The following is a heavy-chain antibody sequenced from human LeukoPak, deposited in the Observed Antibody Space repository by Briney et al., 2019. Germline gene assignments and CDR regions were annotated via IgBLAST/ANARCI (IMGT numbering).Heavy chain of an antibody. D-gene: IGHD3-22*01. CDR3: AKDGHYYDSSGYLAYFDY. J-gene: IGHJ4*02. Sequence: GGSLRLSCAASGFTFSSYGMHWVRQAPGKGLEWVAVISYDGSNKYYADSVKGRFTISRDNSKNTLYLQMNSLRAEDTAVYYCAKDGHYYDSSGYLAYFDYWGQGTLVTVSS. CDR1: GFTFSSYG. CDR2: ISYDGSNK. V-gene: IGHV3-30*18.